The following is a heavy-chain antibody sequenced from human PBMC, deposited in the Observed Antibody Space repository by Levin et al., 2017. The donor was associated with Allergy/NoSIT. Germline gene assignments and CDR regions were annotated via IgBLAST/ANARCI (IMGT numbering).Heavy chain of an antibody. J-gene: IGHJ4*02. CDR3: ASGVVAGPVAVAGTFGIYY. V-gene: IGHV3-74*01. D-gene: IGHD6-19*01. CDR1: GFTFSSYW. Sequence: GGSLRLSCAASGFTFSSYWMHWVRQAPGKGLVWVSRINSDGSSTSYADSVKGRFTISRDNAKNTLYLQMNSLRAEDTAVYYCASGVVAGPVAVAGTFGIYYWGQGTLVTVSS. CDR2: INSDGSST.